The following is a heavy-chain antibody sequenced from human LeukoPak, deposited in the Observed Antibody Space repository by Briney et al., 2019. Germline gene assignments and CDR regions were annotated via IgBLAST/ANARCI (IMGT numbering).Heavy chain of an antibody. Sequence: SETLSLTCTVSGGSISSSSYYWGWIRQPPGKGLEWIGSIYYSGSTYYNPSLKSRVTMSVDTSKNQFSLKLSSVTAADTAVYYCARLERDVWFGEFAYYFDYWGQGTLVTVSS. CDR1: GGSISSSSYY. D-gene: IGHD3-10*01. J-gene: IGHJ4*02. CDR3: ARLERDVWFGEFAYYFDY. V-gene: IGHV4-39*07. CDR2: IYYSGST.